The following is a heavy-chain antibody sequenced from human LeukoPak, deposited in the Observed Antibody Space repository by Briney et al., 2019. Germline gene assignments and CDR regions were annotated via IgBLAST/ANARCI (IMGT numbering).Heavy chain of an antibody. V-gene: IGHV3-21*04. CDR2: IGSSSGYI. CDR1: GFNFSSYS. Sequence: GGSLRLSCAASGFNFSSYSMNWVRQAPWKELEWVSSIGSSSGYISYADSVKVRFTISRDNSKNTLYLQMNSLRAEDTAVYYCATYMVRGVMFVYWGQGTLVTVSS. J-gene: IGHJ4*02. D-gene: IGHD3-10*01. CDR3: ATYMVRGVMFVY.